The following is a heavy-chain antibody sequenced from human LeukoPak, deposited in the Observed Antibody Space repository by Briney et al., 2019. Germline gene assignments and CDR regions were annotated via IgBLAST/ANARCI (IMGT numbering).Heavy chain of an antibody. CDR3: AREWRNGFDF. V-gene: IGHV6-1*01. CDR1: GDTVSTDGVA. CDR2: TYYSSRWYN. J-gene: IGHJ3*01. D-gene: IGHD3-3*01. Sequence: SQTLSLTSAISGDTVSTDGVAWNWIRQSPSRGLEWLGRTYYSSRWYNDYADSVRSRINIYPDTTKNQFSLHLNSVTPEDTAVFYCAREWRNGFDFWAQGTMVTVSS.